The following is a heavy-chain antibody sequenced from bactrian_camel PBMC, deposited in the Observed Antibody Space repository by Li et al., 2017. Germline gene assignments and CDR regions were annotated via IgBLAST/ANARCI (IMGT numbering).Heavy chain of an antibody. D-gene: IGHD2*01. CDR3: TKGERNSGRWYDPFGS. CDR1: EYEYSATC. Sequence: DVQLVESGGGSIQAGESLRLSCVYEYEYSATCMGWFRQAPGKEREWVATIRFPSGTTVYANSVLGRFTISKDNTKDTLFLQLNSLKPEDTGMYYCTKGERNSGRWYDPFGSRGQGTQVTVS. V-gene: IGHV3S59*01. J-gene: IGHJ6*01. CDR2: IRFPSGTT.